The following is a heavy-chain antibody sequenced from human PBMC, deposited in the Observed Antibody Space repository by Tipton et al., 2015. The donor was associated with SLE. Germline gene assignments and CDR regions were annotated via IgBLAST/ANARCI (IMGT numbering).Heavy chain of an antibody. CDR1: GYTFTTFY. Sequence: QLVQSGAEVKKPGESLKISCKGSGYTFTTFYMHWVRQAPGQGLEWMGIINPRGGTTSYTQKFQGRVSMIRDTSMGTVYLELGSLRSEDTAVYYCARSREYSTSSGLDYWGQGTLVTVSS. J-gene: IGHJ4*02. CDR2: INPRGGTT. D-gene: IGHD6-6*01. CDR3: ARSREYSTSSGLDY. V-gene: IGHV1-46*01.